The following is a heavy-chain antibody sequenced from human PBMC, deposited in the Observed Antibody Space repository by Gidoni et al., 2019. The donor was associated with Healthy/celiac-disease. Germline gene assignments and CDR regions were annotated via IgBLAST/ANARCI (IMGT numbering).Heavy chain of an antibody. CDR1: GFPFRSYA. CDR2: ISYDGSNK. V-gene: IGHV3-30*04. J-gene: IGHJ4*02. D-gene: IGHD2-21*01. CDR3: ARFEPTVALLGFDY. Sequence: QVQLVESGGGVVQPGRSLRLSCAASGFPFRSYAMHWVRQAPGKGLGWVAVISYDGSNKYYADSVKGRFTISRDNSKNTLYLQMNSLRAEDTAVYYCARFEPTVALLGFDYWGQGTLVTVSS.